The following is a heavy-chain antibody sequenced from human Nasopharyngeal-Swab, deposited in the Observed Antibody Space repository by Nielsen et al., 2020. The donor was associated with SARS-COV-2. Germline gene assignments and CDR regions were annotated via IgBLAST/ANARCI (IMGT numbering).Heavy chain of an antibody. V-gene: IGHV3-74*01. CDR3: VRGGLGTGLEN. J-gene: IGHJ4*02. CDR1: GFTFSRYW. D-gene: IGHD1-14*01. Sequence: GESLKISCAASGFTFSRYWLHWVRLPPGKGLEWVSQIDVDGRRTTYADSVKGRFTISRDNAKNTLYLQMNSLRAEDMAVYYCVRGGLGTGLENWGQGTLVTVSS. CDR2: IDVDGRRT.